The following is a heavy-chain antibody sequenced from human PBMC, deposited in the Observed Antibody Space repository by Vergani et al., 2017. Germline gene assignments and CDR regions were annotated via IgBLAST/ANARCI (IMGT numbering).Heavy chain of an antibody. J-gene: IGHJ6*03. D-gene: IGHD6-25*01. V-gene: IGHV4-31*11. CDR3: ARVDTQVPATAHFYYMDV. CDR2: IFYSGTT. Sequence: VLLQEPGPGVVKPSQTLSLTCAVSGGSISSGDHCWTWIRQRPGKGLEWIGYIFYSGTTYDNPSLRSRLTISVDTSQNQFSLKLRSVTAADTAVYYCARVDTQVPATAHFYYMDVWGKGTTVVVSS. CDR1: GGSISSGDHC.